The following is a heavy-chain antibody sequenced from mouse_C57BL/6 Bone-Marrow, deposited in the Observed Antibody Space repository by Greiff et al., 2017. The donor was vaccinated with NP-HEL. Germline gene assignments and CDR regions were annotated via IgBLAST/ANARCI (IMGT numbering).Heavy chain of an antibody. CDR2: IYPGDGDT. CDR1: GYAFSSSW. J-gene: IGHJ1*03. CDR3: ARSGVVDWYFDV. D-gene: IGHD1-1*01. V-gene: IGHV1-82*01. Sequence: QVQLQQSGPELVKPGASVKISCKASGYAFSSSWMNWVKQRPGKGLEWIGRIYPGDGDTNYNGKFKGKATLTADKSSSTAYMQLSSLTSEDSAVYFCARSGVVDWYFDVWGTGTTVTVSS.